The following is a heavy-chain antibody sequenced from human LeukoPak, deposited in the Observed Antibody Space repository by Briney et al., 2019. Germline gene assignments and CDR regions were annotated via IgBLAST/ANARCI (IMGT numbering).Heavy chain of an antibody. CDR2: VYHSGHT. CDR3: ARGHGSY. J-gene: IGHJ4*02. CDR1: GGSISSYY. Sequence: SETLSLTCTVSGGSISSYYWSWIRQPPGKGLEWIGYVYHSGHTSYNPSLKNRVDISIDTSKNQFSLKLSSVTAADTAVYYCARGHGSYWGQGTLVTVSS. V-gene: IGHV4-59*12.